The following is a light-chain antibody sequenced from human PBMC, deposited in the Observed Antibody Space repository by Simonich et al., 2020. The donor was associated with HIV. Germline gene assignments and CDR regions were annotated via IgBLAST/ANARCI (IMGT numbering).Light chain of an antibody. J-gene: IGKJ2*01. Sequence: EIVMKQSPATVPVSPGERATPSCRASQSVSSDLAWYQQKPGQAPRLLIDGAFTRAPGIPARFSGSGSGTEFPLPISSMQSEDFAVYYCQQYNDWPHYTFGQGTKLEIK. CDR3: QQYNDWPHYT. CDR2: GAF. CDR1: QSVSSD. V-gene: IGKV3-15*01.